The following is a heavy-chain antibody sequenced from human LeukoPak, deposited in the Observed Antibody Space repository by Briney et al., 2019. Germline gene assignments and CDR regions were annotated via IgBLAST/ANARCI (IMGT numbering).Heavy chain of an antibody. CDR3: ARAYSSSSGRDAFDS. Sequence: GGSLRLSCAASGFTFNSYNMNWVRQAPGKGLEWVSYISSSSSTIYYADPVKGRFTISRDSAKTSLFLQMNSLRDEDTAVYYCARAYSSSSGRDAFDSWGLGTLVTVSS. V-gene: IGHV3-48*02. J-gene: IGHJ3*02. D-gene: IGHD6-6*01. CDR1: GFTFNSYN. CDR2: ISSSSSTI.